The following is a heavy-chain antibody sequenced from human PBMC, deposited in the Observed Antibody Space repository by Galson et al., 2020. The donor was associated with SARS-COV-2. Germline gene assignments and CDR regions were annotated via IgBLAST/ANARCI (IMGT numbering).Heavy chain of an antibody. D-gene: IGHD2-15*01. CDR2: IYYSGST. J-gene: IGHJ3*02. V-gene: IGHV4-59*01. Sequence: ASETLSLTCTVSGGSISSYYWSWIRQPPGKGLEWLGYIYYSGSTNYNTSLKSRVTISVDTSKNQFSLKLSSVTAADTAVYYCARVGRVAAIRGHDAFDIWGQGTMVTVSS. CDR3: ARVGRVAAIRGHDAFDI. CDR1: GGSISSYY.